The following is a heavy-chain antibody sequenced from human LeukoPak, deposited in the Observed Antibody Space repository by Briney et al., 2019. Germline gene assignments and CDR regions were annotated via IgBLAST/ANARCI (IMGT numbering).Heavy chain of an antibody. J-gene: IGHJ5*02. CDR3: ARAGPWQIDP. Sequence: PSETLSLTCTVSGVSINSHYWNWIRQPPGKGLEWTGHIYYTGTTNYNPSLKSRVTISVDRSKNHFSLKLKSVTNADTAVYYCARAGPWQIDPWGQGILVTVSS. CDR1: GVSINSHY. V-gene: IGHV4-59*11. D-gene: IGHD3-10*01. CDR2: IYYTGTT.